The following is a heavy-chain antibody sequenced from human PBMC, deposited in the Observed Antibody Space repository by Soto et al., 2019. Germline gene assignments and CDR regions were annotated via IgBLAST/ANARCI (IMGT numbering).Heavy chain of an antibody. D-gene: IGHD3-22*01. CDR2: IYWDDDK. J-gene: IGHJ4*02. CDR3: AHSNTDHGSSGYYDY. CDR1: GFSLRTSWGG. V-gene: IGHV2-5*02. Sequence: SGPTLVKPTQTLTLACTVSGFSLRTSWGGVGWIPQPPGKALEWLALIYWDDDKRYSPSLKSRLTITKDTSKNQVVLTMTNMDPVDTATYYCAHSNTDHGSSGYYDYWGQGTLVTVSS.